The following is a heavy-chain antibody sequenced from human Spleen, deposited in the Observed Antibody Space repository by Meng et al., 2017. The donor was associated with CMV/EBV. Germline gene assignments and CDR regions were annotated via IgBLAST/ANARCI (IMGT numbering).Heavy chain of an antibody. J-gene: IGHJ5*02. CDR3: ARVVVVVPAATYNWFDP. Sequence: ASVKVSCKASGYTFTSYGITWVRQAPGQGLEWMGWISAYNGHTNYAQKLQDRVTMTTDTSTNTAYMGLRSLRSDDTAVYYCARVVVVVPAATYNWFDPWGQGTLVTVSS. D-gene: IGHD2-2*01. CDR1: GYTFTSYG. CDR2: ISAYNGHT. V-gene: IGHV1-18*01.